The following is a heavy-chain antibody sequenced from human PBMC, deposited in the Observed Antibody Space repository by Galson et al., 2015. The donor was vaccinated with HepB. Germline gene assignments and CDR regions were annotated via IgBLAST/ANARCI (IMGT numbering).Heavy chain of an antibody. CDR2: ISGDGDTT. Sequence: SLRLSCAASGFTLRNYVLSWVRQAPGKGLEWVSTISGDGDTTHYATSVKGRFTISRDNSKSTLYLQMNSLGGEDTAVYYCATRVRVSSWCSFDSWGQGTLVTVSA. J-gene: IGHJ4*02. CDR1: GFTLRNYV. CDR3: ATRVRVSSWCSFDS. V-gene: IGHV3-23*01. D-gene: IGHD2-2*01.